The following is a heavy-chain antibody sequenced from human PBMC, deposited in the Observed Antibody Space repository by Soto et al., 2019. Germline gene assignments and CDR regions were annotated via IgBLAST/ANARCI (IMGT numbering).Heavy chain of an antibody. V-gene: IGHV1-18*01. CDR1: GYTFTSYG. CDR3: AGAYQAGPPPSGFAL. D-gene: IGHD6-13*01. CDR2: ISAYNANT. J-gene: IGHJ5*02. Sequence: QVQLVQSGAEVKKPGASVKVSCKASGYTFTSYGISWVRQAPGQGLEWMGWISAYNANTNYAQKLQGRVTMTTDTTTSIALMELRSLGSDDTVVFYCAGAYQAGPPPSGFALWGHGTLVTVSS.